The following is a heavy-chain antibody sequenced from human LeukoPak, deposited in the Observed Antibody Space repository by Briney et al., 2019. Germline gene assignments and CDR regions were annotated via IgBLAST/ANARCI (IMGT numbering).Heavy chain of an antibody. CDR3: ARHHRTRWGFDY. V-gene: IGHV4-30-2*03. CDR2: IYHSGST. CDR1: GGSISSGGYS. D-gene: IGHD3-16*01. J-gene: IGHJ4*02. Sequence: SETLSLTCAVSGGSISSGGYSWNWIRQPPGKGLEWIGSIYHSGSTYYNPSLKSRVTISVDTSKNQFSLKLSSVTAADTAVYYCARHHRTRWGFDYWGQGTLVTVSS.